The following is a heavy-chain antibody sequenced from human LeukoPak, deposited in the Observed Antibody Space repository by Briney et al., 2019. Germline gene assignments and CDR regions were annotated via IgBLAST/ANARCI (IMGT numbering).Heavy chain of an antibody. D-gene: IGHD6-19*01. V-gene: IGHV3-30*18. J-gene: IGHJ4*02. Sequence: PGGSLRLSCAASGFTFSNYGMHWVRQAPGKGLEWVAVISYDGSIKYYADSVKGRFTISRDNSKNTLYLQMNSLRAEDTAVYYCAKALAWGAVVDPFDYWGQGTLVTVSS. CDR2: ISYDGSIK. CDR1: GFTFSNYG. CDR3: AKALAWGAVVDPFDY.